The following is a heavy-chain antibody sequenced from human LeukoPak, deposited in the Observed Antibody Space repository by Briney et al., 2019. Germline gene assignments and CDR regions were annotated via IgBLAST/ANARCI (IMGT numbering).Heavy chain of an antibody. Sequence: SETLSLTCTVSGGSISTYYWSWIRQPPGKGLEWIGYIYYSGSTNFNPSLKSRVTISVDTSKNQFTLKLTSVTAAGTAVYYCARDSGVLGANFDYWGQGTLVTVSS. J-gene: IGHJ4*02. CDR1: GGSISTYY. CDR2: IYYSGST. CDR3: ARDSGVLGANFDY. D-gene: IGHD1-26*01. V-gene: IGHV4-59*01.